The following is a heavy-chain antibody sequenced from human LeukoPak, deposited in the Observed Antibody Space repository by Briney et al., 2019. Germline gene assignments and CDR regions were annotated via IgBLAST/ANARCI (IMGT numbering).Heavy chain of an antibody. D-gene: IGHD5-24*01. CDR2: ISSSGSTI. V-gene: IGHV3-11*01. Sequence: GGSLRLSCAASGFTFSDYYMSWIRQAPGKGLEWVSYISSSGSTIYYADSVKGRFTISRDNAKNSLYLQMNSLRAEDTAVYYCARVIGDDYNSLLWDYWGQGTLVTVSS. J-gene: IGHJ4*02. CDR3: ARVIGDDYNSLLWDY. CDR1: GFTFSDYY.